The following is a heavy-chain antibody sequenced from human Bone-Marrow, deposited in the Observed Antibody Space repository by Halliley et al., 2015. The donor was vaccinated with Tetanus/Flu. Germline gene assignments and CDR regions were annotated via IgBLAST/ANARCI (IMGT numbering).Heavy chain of an antibody. CDR3: ARPRTSGWACDLVL. D-gene: IGHD6-19*01. V-gene: IGHV4-30-2*03. J-gene: IGHJ4*02. Sequence: WIGNIYSTGAATCNPSLKSRVAISVDTSKNQLSLTLGSVTAADAAVYYCARPRTSGWACDLVLWGRGARVTVSS. CDR2: IYSTGAA.